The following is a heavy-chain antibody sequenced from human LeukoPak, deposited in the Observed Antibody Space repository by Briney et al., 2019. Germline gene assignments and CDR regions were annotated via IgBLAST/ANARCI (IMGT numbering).Heavy chain of an antibody. V-gene: IGHV4-59*01. D-gene: IGHD5/OR15-5a*01. CDR2: IYYSGST. CDR3: ARGSRAIVSTKFARGRYMDV. CDR1: GGSISSYY. Sequence: SETLSLTCAVSGGSISSYYWSWIRQPPGKGLEWIGYIYYSGSTNYNPSLKSRVTISVETSKNEFSLKLRSVTAADTALYYCARGSRAIVSTKFARGRYMDVWGKGSTVTVSS. J-gene: IGHJ6*03.